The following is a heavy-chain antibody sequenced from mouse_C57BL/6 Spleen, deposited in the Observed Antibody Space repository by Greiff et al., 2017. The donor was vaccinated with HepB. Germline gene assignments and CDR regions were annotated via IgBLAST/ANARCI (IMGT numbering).Heavy chain of an antibody. CDR1: GFNIKDDY. CDR2: IDPENGDT. J-gene: IGHJ3*01. CDR3: TLYDYQAWFAY. Sequence: EVQLQQSGAELVRPGASVKLSCTASGFNIKDDYMHWVKQRPEQGLERIGWIDPENGDTEYASKFQGKATITADTSSNTAYLQLSSLTSEDTAVYYCTLYDYQAWFAYWGQVTLVTVSA. D-gene: IGHD2-4*01. V-gene: IGHV14-4*01.